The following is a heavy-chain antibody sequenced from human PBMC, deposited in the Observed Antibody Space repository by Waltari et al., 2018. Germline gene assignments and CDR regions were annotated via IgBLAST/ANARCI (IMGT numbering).Heavy chain of an antibody. CDR1: GGSFSGYY. D-gene: IGHD3-22*01. J-gene: IGHJ4*02. V-gene: IGHV4-34*01. Sequence: QVQLQQWGAGLLKPSETLSLTCAVYGGSFSGYYWSWIRQPPGKGLEWIGEINHSGSTNYNPSLKSRVTISVDTSKNQFSLKLCSVTAADTAVYYCASGSSVQTEDYWGQGTLVTVSS. CDR2: INHSGST. CDR3: ASGSSVQTEDY.